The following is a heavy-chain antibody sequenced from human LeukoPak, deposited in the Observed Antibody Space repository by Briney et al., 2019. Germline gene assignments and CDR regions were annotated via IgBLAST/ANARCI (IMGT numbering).Heavy chain of an antibody. CDR1: GGSISSYY. D-gene: IGHD3-22*01. J-gene: IGHJ4*02. V-gene: IGHV4-59*01. Sequence: SETLSLTCTVSGGSISSYYWSWIRQPPGKGLEWIGYIYYSGSTNYNPSLKSRVTISVDTSKNQFPLKLSSVTAADTAVYYCASRYYYDSSGPSGVDYWGQGTLVTVSS. CDR2: IYYSGST. CDR3: ASRYYYDSSGPSGVDY.